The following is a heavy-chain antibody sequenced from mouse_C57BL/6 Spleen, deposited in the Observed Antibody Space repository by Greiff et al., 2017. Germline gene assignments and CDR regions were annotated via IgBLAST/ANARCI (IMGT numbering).Heavy chain of an antibody. J-gene: IGHJ4*01. V-gene: IGHV1-69*01. D-gene: IGHD3-2*02. CDR1: GYTFTSYW. CDR2: IDPSESYT. CDR3: AKATDAMDY. Sequence: QVQLQQPGAELVMPGASVKLSCKASGYTFTSYWMHWVKQRPGQGLEWIGEIDPSESYTNYNQKFKGKSTLTVDKSSSTAYMQLSSLTSEDSAVYYCAKATDAMDYWGQGTSVTVSS.